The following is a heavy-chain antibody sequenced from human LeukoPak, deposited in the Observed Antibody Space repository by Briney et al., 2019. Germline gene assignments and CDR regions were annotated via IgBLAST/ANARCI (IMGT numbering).Heavy chain of an antibody. Sequence: GASVKVSCKASGYTFTSYGISWVRQAPGQGLEWMGWISAYNGNTNYAQKLQGRVTMTTDTSTSTAYMELRSLRSDDTAVYYCARDMISGLLWFGESSSYMDVWGKGTTVTVSS. D-gene: IGHD3-10*01. CDR2: ISAYNGNT. CDR1: GYTFTSYG. CDR3: ARDMISGLLWFGESSSYMDV. V-gene: IGHV1-18*01. J-gene: IGHJ6*03.